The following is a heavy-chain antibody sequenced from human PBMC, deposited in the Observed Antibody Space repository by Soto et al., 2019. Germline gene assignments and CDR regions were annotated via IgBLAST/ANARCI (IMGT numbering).Heavy chain of an antibody. CDR1: GFTFSSYG. Sequence: GGSLRLSCAASGFTFSSYGMHWVRQAPGKGLEWVAVISYDGSNKYYADSVKGRFTISRDNSKNTLYLQMNSLRAEDTAVYYCAKPYSSSYYYYYGMDVWGQGTTVTVS. CDR3: AKPYSSSYYYYYGMDV. J-gene: IGHJ6*02. V-gene: IGHV3-30*18. CDR2: ISYDGSNK. D-gene: IGHD6-6*01.